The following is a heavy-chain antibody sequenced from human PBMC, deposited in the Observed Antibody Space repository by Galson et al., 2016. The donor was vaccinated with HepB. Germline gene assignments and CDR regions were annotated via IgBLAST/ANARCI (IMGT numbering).Heavy chain of an antibody. CDR3: ARERRGSGWYFDY. J-gene: IGHJ4*02. Sequence: SLRLSCAASGFTFSGYGMHWVRQAPGKGLEWVALIWNDGSYKNYADSVKGRFTISRDNSKNALSFHMNSLRAEDTAVYYCARERRGSGWYFDYWGQGTLVTVSS. CDR2: IWNDGSYK. D-gene: IGHD6-19*01. CDR1: GFTFSGYG. V-gene: IGHV3-33*01.